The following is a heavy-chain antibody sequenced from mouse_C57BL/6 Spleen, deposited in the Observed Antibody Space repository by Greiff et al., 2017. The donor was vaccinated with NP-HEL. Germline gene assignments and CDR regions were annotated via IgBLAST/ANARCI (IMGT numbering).Heavy chain of an antibody. D-gene: IGHD1-1*01. CDR3: ARHGDYGSSPWFAY. CDR2: IWSDGST. CDR1: GFSFTSYG. V-gene: IGHV2-6-1*01. J-gene: IGHJ3*01. Sequence: VQGVESGPGLVAPSQSLSITCTVSGFSFTSYGVHWVRQPPGKGLEWLVVIWSDGSTTYNSALKSRLSISKDNSKSQVFLKMNSLQTDDTAMYYWARHGDYGSSPWFAYWGQGTLVTVSA.